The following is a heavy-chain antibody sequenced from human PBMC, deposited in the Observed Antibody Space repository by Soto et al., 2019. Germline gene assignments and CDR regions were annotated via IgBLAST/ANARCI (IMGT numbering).Heavy chain of an antibody. CDR3: ARDYYKYYDSSGYYRSPAY. V-gene: IGHV3-30-3*01. D-gene: IGHD3-22*01. CDR1: GFTFSRYA. Sequence: GGSLRLSCAASGFTFSRYAMSWVRQAPGKGLEWVALISYDGSDKDYADSVKGRFTISRDNSGNTLFLQMNSLRAEDTAVYYCARDYYKYYDSSGYYRSPAYWGQGTLVTVSS. CDR2: ISYDGSDK. J-gene: IGHJ4*02.